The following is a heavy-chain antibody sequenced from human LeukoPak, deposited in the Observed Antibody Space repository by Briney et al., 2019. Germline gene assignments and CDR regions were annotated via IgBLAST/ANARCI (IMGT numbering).Heavy chain of an antibody. J-gene: IGHJ5*02. Sequence: SETLSLTCTVSGGSISGSTYYWGWIRQPPGKGLEWIGSIYYSGSTYYNPSLKSRVTISVDTSKNQFSLKLSSVTAADTAVYYCARVGRLTGYHTWFDPWGQGTLVTVSS. V-gene: IGHV4-39*01. D-gene: IGHD3-9*01. CDR3: ARVGRLTGYHTWFDP. CDR1: GGSISGSTYY. CDR2: IYYSGST.